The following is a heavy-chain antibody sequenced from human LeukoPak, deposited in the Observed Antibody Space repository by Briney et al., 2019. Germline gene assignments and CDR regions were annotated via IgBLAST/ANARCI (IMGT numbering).Heavy chain of an antibody. J-gene: IGHJ6*02. CDR3: ARDFQARGVSDGYYYYGMDV. D-gene: IGHD3-10*01. Sequence: GGSLRLSCAASGFTFSSYAMHWVRQAPGKGLEWVAVISYDGSNKYYADSVKGRFTISRDNSKNTLYLQMNSLRAEDTAVYYCARDFQARGVSDGYYYYGMDVWGQGTTVTVSS. CDR2: ISYDGSNK. CDR1: GFTFSSYA. V-gene: IGHV3-30-3*01.